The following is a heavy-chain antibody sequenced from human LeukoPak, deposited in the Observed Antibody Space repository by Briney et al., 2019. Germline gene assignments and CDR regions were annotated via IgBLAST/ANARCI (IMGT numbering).Heavy chain of an antibody. CDR1: GFTVSSNY. J-gene: IGHJ4*02. D-gene: IGHD6-13*01. V-gene: IGHV3-66*01. CDR2: IYSGGST. CDR3: ANTRYSSSWYYFDY. Sequence: GGSLRLSCAASGFTVSSNYMSWVRQAPGKGLEWVSVIYSGGSTYYADSVKGRFTISRDNSKNTLYLQMNSLRAEDTAVYYCANTRYSSSWYYFDYWGQGTLVTVSS.